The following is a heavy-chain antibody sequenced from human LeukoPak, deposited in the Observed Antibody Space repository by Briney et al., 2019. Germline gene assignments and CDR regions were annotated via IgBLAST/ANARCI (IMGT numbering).Heavy chain of an antibody. D-gene: IGHD2-2*01. CDR3: AKDSGRIVVVPAATRRFFDY. CDR2: ISGSGGST. J-gene: IGHJ4*02. CDR1: GFTFSSYG. V-gene: IGHV3-23*01. Sequence: PGGSLRLSCAASGFTFSSYGMSWVRQAPGKGLEWVSAISGSGGSTYYADSVKGRFTISRDNSKNTLYLQINSLRAEDTAVYYCAKDSGRIVVVPAATRRFFDYWGQGTLVTVSS.